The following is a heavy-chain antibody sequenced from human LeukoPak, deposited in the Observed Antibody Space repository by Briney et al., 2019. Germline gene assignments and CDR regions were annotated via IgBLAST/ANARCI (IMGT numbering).Heavy chain of an antibody. V-gene: IGHV1-69*10. CDR1: GGTFSSYA. J-gene: IGHJ6*02. CDR2: IIPIFGIA. D-gene: IGHD4-23*01. Sequence: SVKVSCKASGGTFSSYAISWVRQAPGQGLEWMGGIIPIFGIANYAQKFQGRVTITADKSTSTAYMELSSLRSEDTAVYYCARASVENYYYYGMDVWAKGPRSPSP. CDR3: ARASVENYYYYGMDV.